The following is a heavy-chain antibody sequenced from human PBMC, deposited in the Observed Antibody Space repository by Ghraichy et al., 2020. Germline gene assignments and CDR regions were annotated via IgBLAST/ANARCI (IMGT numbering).Heavy chain of an antibody. CDR3: VKDKGVAARSYLDF. J-gene: IGHJ4*02. CDR1: GFIFDDYT. CDR2: IRWDGSDK. Sequence: ETLSLTCVASGFIFDDYTLHWVRQTPGKGLEWVSSIRWDGSDKKYADSVKGRFTTSRDNTKTSLFLQMDSLRVEDSAVYYCVKDKGVAARSYLDFWGQGTLVTVSS. D-gene: IGHD6-13*01. V-gene: IGHV3-43*01.